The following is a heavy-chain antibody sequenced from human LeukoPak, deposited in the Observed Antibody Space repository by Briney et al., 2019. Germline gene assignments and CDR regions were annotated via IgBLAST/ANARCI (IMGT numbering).Heavy chain of an antibody. CDR3: AKAGGNSGYDNYYYMDV. D-gene: IGHD5-12*01. CDR2: IWYDGTNK. V-gene: IGHV3-33*06. CDR1: GFTFSTYG. J-gene: IGHJ6*03. Sequence: GRSLRLSCAASGFTFSTYGMEWVRQAPGKGLEWVALIWYDGTNKYYVDSVKGRFTISRDNSKNTLYLQMNSLRAEDTAVYYCAKAGGNSGYDNYYYMDVWGKGTTVTVSS.